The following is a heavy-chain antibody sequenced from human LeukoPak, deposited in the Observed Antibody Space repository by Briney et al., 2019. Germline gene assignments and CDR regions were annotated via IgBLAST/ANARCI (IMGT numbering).Heavy chain of an antibody. V-gene: IGHV3-23*01. CDR3: ARDLMIALAYCGGDCYRATGY. Sequence: GGSLRLSCAASGFTFSSYGMSWVRQAPGKGLEWVSAISGSGGSTYYADSVKGRFTISRDNAKNSLYLQMNSLRAEDTAVYYCARDLMIALAYCGGDCYRATGYWGQGTLVTVSS. CDR2: ISGSGGST. D-gene: IGHD2-21*02. J-gene: IGHJ4*02. CDR1: GFTFSSYG.